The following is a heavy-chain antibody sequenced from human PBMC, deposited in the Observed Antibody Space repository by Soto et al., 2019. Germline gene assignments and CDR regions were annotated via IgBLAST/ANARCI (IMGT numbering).Heavy chain of an antibody. Sequence: GGSLRLSCAASGFTFSNYGMYWVRQAPGKGLEWVAIIWYDGSNKYYADSVKGRFTISRDNSKNTLYLQMNSLRAEDTAVYYCARAKMQLWPNYYDDGLDVWGQGTTVTVSS. J-gene: IGHJ6*02. D-gene: IGHD5-18*01. V-gene: IGHV3-33*07. CDR1: GFTFSNYG. CDR3: ARAKMQLWPNYYDDGLDV. CDR2: IWYDGSNK.